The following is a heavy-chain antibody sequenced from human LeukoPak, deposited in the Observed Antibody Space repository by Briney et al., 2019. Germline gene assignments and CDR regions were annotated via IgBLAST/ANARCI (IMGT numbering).Heavy chain of an antibody. Sequence: GGSLRLSCAASGFTFSNAWMSWLRQAPGKGQEWVGRIKLNTCGWTTDYAAPVKGRFTISTDDSQHTLYLQMNSLNTEDTAVYYCITHLSYCSCTSCYIWGQGTLVTVSS. CDR1: GFTFSNAW. V-gene: IGHV3-15*01. CDR2: IKLNTCGWTT. D-gene: IGHD2-2*02. J-gene: IGHJ4*02. CDR3: ITHLSYCSCTSCYI.